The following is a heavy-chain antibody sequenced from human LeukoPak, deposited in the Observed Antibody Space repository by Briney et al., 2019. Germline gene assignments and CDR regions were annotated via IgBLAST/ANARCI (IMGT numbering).Heavy chain of an antibody. V-gene: IGHV4-59*08. CDR3: ARHITNSGSAFDL. CDR1: DDSISSSY. D-gene: IGHD3-10*01. CDR2: INSVGHS. J-gene: IGHJ2*01. Sequence: SATLSLTCTVSDDSISSSYWGSVRQPPGKGLEWIAYINSVGHSNYNPSLKSRVSMSIDTSKKQFSLKLTSVTATDTAVYYCARHITNSGSAFDLWGRGTLVTVSS.